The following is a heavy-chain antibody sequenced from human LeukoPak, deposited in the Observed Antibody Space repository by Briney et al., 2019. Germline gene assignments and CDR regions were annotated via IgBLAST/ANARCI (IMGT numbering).Heavy chain of an antibody. CDR1: GFTFSSYA. CDR2: ISYDGSNK. Sequence: GGSLRLSCAASGFTFSSYAMHWVRQAPGKGLEWVAVISYDGSNKYYADSVKGRFTISRDNSKNTLYLQMNSLRAEDTAVYYCARGPVIGGGVQHAFDIWGQGTMVTVSS. CDR3: ARGPVIGGGVQHAFDI. J-gene: IGHJ3*02. V-gene: IGHV3-30-3*01. D-gene: IGHD3-16*01.